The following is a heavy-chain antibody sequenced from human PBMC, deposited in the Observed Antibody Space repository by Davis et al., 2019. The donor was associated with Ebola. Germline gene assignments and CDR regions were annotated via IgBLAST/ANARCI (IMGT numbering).Heavy chain of an antibody. Sequence: SETLSLTCTVSGGSISSSSYYWGWIRQPPGKGLEWIGSIYYSGSTNYNPSLKSRVTISVDTSKNQFSLKLSSVTAADTAVYYCARGLRLRDHYYYYGMDVWGQGTTVTVSS. J-gene: IGHJ6*02. V-gene: IGHV4-39*07. CDR1: GGSISSSSYY. D-gene: IGHD3-3*01. CDR3: ARGLRLRDHYYYYGMDV. CDR2: IYYSGST.